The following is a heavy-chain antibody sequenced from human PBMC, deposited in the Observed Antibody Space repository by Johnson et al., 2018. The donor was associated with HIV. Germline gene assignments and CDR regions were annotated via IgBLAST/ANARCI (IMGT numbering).Heavy chain of an antibody. CDR2: INWNGVRT. V-gene: IGHV3-20*04. D-gene: IGHD3-16*02. CDR3: ARGGLGYQNIHDPFDI. CDR1: GFTVSSNY. J-gene: IGHJ3*02. Sequence: VQLVESGGGLVQPGGSLRLSCAASGFTVSSNYMSWVRQAPGKGLEWVSGINWNGVRTAYPDSMKGRFTISRDNAKNSLYLQMNSLRAEDTAFYYCARGGLGYQNIHDPFDIWGQGTMVTVSS.